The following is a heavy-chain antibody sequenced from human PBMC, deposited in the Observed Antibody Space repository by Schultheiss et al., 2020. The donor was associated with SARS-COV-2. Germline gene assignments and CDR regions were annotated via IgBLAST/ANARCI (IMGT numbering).Heavy chain of an antibody. D-gene: IGHD4-23*01. CDR1: GGTFSSYA. V-gene: IGHV1-69*13. Sequence: SVKVSFKASGGTFSSYAISWVRQAPGQGLEWMGGIIPIFGTANYAQKFQGRVTITADESTSTAYMELSSLRSEDTAVYYCARDRGGGTAEYFQHWGQGTLVTVSS. J-gene: IGHJ1*01. CDR2: IIPIFGTA. CDR3: ARDRGGGTAEYFQH.